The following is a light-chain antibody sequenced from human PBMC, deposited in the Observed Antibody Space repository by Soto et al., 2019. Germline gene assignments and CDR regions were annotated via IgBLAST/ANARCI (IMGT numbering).Light chain of an antibody. Sequence: EIVLTQSPATLSLSPGERATLSCRASQSISIYLAWYQQKPGQAPRLLIHDASNRATGIPARFSGSGSGTDFTLTISSLEPEDFAVYYCQQRYIWPPITFGQGTRLEIK. CDR1: QSISIY. V-gene: IGKV3-11*01. CDR2: DAS. J-gene: IGKJ5*01. CDR3: QQRYIWPPIT.